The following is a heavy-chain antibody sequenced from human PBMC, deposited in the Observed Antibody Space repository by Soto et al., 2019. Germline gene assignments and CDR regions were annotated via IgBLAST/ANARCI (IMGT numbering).Heavy chain of an antibody. V-gene: IGHV4-39*01. D-gene: IGHD4-17*01. J-gene: IGHJ4*02. CDR3: ARSRTTVVTLDY. Sequence: PSETLSLTCTVSGGSIISSSYYWGWIRQPPGKGLEWIGSIYYSGSTYYNPSLKSRVTISVDTSKNQFSLKLSSVTAADTAVYYCARSRTTVVTLDYWGQGTLVTVSS. CDR1: GGSIISSSYY. CDR2: IYYSGST.